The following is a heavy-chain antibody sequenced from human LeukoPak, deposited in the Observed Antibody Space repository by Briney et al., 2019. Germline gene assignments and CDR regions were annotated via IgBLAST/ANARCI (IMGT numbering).Heavy chain of an antibody. V-gene: IGHV4-34*01. D-gene: IGHD6-6*01. CDR2: INHSGNT. Sequence: PSETLSLTCAVYGGSFSGYYWSWIRQPPGKGLEWIGEINHSGNTNYNPSLKSRVTISVDTSKNQFSLKLSSVTAADTAVYYCARHGFGYSSSSRVDYWGQGTLVTVSS. CDR1: GGSFSGYY. J-gene: IGHJ4*02. CDR3: ARHGFGYSSSSRVDY.